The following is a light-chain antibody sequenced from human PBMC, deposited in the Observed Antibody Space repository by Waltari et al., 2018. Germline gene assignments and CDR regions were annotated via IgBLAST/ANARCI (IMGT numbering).Light chain of an antibody. CDR2: DVS. Sequence: QSALTQPRSVSGSPGQSVTISCTGTSSDVGGYNYVSWYQQHPGKAPKLMIYDVSKLPSGVPDRFSGSKSCNTASLTISGLQAEDEADYYCCSYAGVTRVFGGGTKLTVL. CDR3: CSYAGVTRV. J-gene: IGLJ3*02. V-gene: IGLV2-11*01. CDR1: SSDVGGYNY.